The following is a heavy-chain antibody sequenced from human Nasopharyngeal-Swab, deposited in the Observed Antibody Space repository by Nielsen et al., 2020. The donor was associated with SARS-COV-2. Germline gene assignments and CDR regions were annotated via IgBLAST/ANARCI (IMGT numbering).Heavy chain of an antibody. CDR1: GFTFSSYD. CDR2: ISYDGSNK. D-gene: IGHD1-26*01. CDR3: AKEPSSGSYPS. V-gene: IGHV3-30*18. Sequence: GESLKISCAASGFTFSSYDMHWVRQAPGKGLEWVAVISYDGSNKYYADSVKGRFTISRDNSKNTLYLQMNSLRAEDTAVYYCAKEPSSGSYPSWGQGTLVTVSS. J-gene: IGHJ4*02.